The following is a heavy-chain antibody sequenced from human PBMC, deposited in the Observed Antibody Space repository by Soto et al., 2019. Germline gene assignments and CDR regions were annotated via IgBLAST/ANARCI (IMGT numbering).Heavy chain of an antibody. D-gene: IGHD6-13*01. CDR1: GGSISSSSYY. Sequence: SETLSLTCTVSGGSISSSSYYWGWIRQPPGKGLEWIGSIYYSGSTYYNPSLKSRVTISVDTSKNQFSLKLSSVTAADTAVYYCARTLGIAAAAAFDIWGQGTMVTVS. CDR2: IYYSGST. V-gene: IGHV4-39*01. J-gene: IGHJ3*02. CDR3: ARTLGIAAAAAFDI.